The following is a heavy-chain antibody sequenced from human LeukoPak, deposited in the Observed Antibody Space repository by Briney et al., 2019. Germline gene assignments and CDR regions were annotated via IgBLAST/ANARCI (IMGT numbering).Heavy chain of an antibody. J-gene: IGHJ5*02. V-gene: IGHV1-69*01. CDR1: GGTFSGYA. CDR2: IIPIFGTA. Sequence: SVKVSCKASGGTFSGYAISWVRQAPGRGLEWMGGIIPIFGTANYAQKFQGRVTITADESTSTAYMELSSLRSEDTAVYYCARDLAYGDYESWFDPWGQGTLVTVSS. CDR3: ARDLAYGDYESWFDP. D-gene: IGHD4-17*01.